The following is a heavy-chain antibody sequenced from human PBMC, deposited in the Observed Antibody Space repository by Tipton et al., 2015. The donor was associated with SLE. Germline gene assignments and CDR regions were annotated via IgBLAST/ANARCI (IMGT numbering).Heavy chain of an antibody. CDR3: ARADYDFWSGSPGAFDI. J-gene: IGHJ3*02. CDR2: IYYSGST. CDR1: GGSISSSSYY. V-gene: IGHV4-39*07. Sequence: TLSLTCTVSGGSISSSSYYWGWIRQPPGKGLEWIGSIYYSGSTYYNPSLKSRVTISVDTTKNQFSLKLSSVTAADTAVYDCARADYDFWSGSPGAFDIWGQGTMVTVS. D-gene: IGHD3-3*01.